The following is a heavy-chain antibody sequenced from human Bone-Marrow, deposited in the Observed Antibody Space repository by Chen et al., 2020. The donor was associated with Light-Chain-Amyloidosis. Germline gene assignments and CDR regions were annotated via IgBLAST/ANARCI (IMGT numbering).Heavy chain of an antibody. CDR1: GFSFSNYA. CDR3: TLPGGD. J-gene: IGHJ1*01. CDR2: VGRGGDNA. Sequence: DVKLAESGGSLVQPGGSLRLSCAGSGFSFSNYAMSWVRQAPGKGLEWVSGVGRGGDNAYYADSVKGRFIISRDNPKKTLYLQMNSLRSEDTAVYYCTLPGGDWGQGTLVTVSS. D-gene: IGHD2-15*01. V-gene: IGHV3-23*04.